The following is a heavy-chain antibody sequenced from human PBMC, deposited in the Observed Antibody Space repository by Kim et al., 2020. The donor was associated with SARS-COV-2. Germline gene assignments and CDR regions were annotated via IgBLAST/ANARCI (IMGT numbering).Heavy chain of an antibody. CDR2: ISWDGGST. CDR3: AKDGDTAMGRPFDY. J-gene: IGHJ4*02. Sequence: GGSLRLSCAASGFTFDDYTMHWVRQAPGKGLEWVSLISWDGGSTYYADSVKGRFTISRDNSKNSLYLQMNSLRTEDTALYYCAKDGDTAMGRPFDYWGQGTLVTVSS. CDR1: GFTFDDYT. D-gene: IGHD5-18*01. V-gene: IGHV3-43*01.